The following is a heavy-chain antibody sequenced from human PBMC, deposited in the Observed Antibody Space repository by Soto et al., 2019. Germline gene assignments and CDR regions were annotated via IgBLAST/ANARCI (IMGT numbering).Heavy chain of an antibody. CDR1: EFTFTSYA. V-gene: IGHV3-23*01. D-gene: IGHD2-15*01. CDR2: ISGTGAST. J-gene: IGHJ4*02. Sequence: PGGSLRLSCAASEFTFTSYAMNWVRQAPGKGLEWVSTISGTGASTYYADSVKGRFTISRDNSKNTLYLQMNSLRAEDTALYYCARDRVVVAASQLDCWGQGTLVTVSS. CDR3: ARDRVVVAASQLDC.